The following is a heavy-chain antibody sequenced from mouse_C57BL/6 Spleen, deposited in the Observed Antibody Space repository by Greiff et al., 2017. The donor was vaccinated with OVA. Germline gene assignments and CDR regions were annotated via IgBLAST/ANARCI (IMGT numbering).Heavy chain of an antibody. CDR3: ARMEAYDDPFAY. CDR2: IYPGSGST. CDR1: GYTFTSYW. D-gene: IGHD2-3*01. Sequence: QVQLQQPGAELVKPGASVKMSCKASGYTFTSYWITWVKQRPGQGLEWIGDIYPGSGSTNYNEKFKSKATLTVDTSSSTAYMQLSSLTSEDSAVYYCARMEAYDDPFAYWGQGTLVTVSA. J-gene: IGHJ3*01. V-gene: IGHV1-55*01.